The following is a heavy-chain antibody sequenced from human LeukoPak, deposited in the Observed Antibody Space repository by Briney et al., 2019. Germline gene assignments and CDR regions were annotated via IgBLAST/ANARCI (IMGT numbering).Heavy chain of an antibody. D-gene: IGHD5-18*01. CDR3: ARDPWIQLWLPYYYYYGMDV. CDR2: ISAYHGNT. V-gene: IGHV1-18*01. CDR1: GYTFTSYG. J-gene: IGHJ6*02. Sequence: GASVKVSCKASGYTFTSYGISWVRQAPGQGREWMGWISAYHGNTNYAQKLQGRVTMTTDTSTSTAYMELRSLRSDDTAVYYCARDPWIQLWLPYYYYYGMDVWGQGTTVTVSS.